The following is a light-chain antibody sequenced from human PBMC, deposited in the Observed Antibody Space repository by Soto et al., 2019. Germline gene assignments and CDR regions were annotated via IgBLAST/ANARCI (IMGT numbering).Light chain of an antibody. CDR3: QQYGSSPWT. CDR1: QSVSSSY. J-gene: IGKJ1*01. V-gene: IGKV3-20*01. CDR2: GAS. Sequence: EIVLTQSPGTLSLSPGERATLSCRASQSVSSSYLAWYQQKPGQAPRLLIYGASSRATGSPGRCSGSGSGTAFTLTISSLEPIDFAVYYCQQYGSSPWTFGQGTKVEIK.